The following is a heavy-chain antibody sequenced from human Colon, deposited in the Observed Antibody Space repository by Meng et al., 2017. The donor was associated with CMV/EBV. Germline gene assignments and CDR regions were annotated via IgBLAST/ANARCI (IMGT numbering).Heavy chain of an antibody. CDR1: GFTFTNYA. CDR3: ARIYGNSAGHYWHALDV. CDR2: ISDSGGRT. Sequence: GESLKISCAASGFTFTNYAMTWVRLAPGRGLEAVSSISDSGGRTYYVDSARGRFTISRDNSKNTLYLQMNSLRAEDTAFYYCARIYGNSAGHYWHALDVWGQGTTVTVSS. J-gene: IGHJ6*02. V-gene: IGHV3-23*01. D-gene: IGHD4-23*01.